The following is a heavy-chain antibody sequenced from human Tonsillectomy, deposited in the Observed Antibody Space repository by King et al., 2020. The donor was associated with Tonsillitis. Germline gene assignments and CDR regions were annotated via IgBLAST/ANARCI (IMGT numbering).Heavy chain of an antibody. J-gene: IGHJ6*03. CDR2: IYSGGST. CDR3: ANLDFYYYYMDV. V-gene: IGHV3-53*04. CDR1: GFTVSSNY. Sequence: EVQLVESGGGLVQPGGSLRLSCAASGFTVSSNYMSWVRQAPGKGLEWVSVIYSGGSTYYADSVKGRFTISRHNSQNTLYLEMNSLRAEDTAVYYCANLDFYYYYMDVWGKGTTVTVSS.